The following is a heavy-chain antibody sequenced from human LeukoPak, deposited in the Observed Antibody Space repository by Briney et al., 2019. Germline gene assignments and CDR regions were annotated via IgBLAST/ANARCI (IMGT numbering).Heavy chain of an antibody. CDR3: ARLTVSYYYGMDV. J-gene: IGHJ6*02. D-gene: IGHD1-14*01. CDR2: IYYSGST. Sequence: SETLSLTCAVYGGSFSGYYWSWIRQPPGKGLEWIGYIYYSGSTNYNPSLKSRVTISVDTSKNQFSLKLSSVTAADTAVYYCARLTVSYYYGMDVWGQGTTVTVSS. V-gene: IGHV4-59*08. CDR1: GGSFSGYY.